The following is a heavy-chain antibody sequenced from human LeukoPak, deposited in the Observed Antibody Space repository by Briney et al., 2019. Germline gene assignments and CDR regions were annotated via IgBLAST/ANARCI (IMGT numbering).Heavy chain of an antibody. J-gene: IGHJ4*02. CDR2: ISSNGGST. V-gene: IGHV3-64*01. CDR3: AKDPHYDSSGYYDY. CDR1: GFTFSSYA. Sequence: GGSLRLSCAASGFTFSSYAMHWVRQAPGKGLEYVSAISSNGGSTYYANSVKGRFTISRDNSKNTLYLQMGSLRAEDTALYYCAKDPHYDSSGYYDYWGQGTLVTVSS. D-gene: IGHD3-22*01.